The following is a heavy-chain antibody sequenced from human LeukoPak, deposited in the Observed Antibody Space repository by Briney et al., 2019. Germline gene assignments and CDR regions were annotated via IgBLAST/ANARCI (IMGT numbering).Heavy chain of an antibody. Sequence: VASVKVSCKASGYTFTSYDINWVRQATGQGLEWMGWINPNSGSTNYAQKFQGRVTMTRDTSISTAYMELSRLRSDDTAVYYCARVPYAGAYCGGYCYSNWFDPWGQGILVTVSS. D-gene: IGHD2-21*02. J-gene: IGHJ5*02. CDR2: INPNSGST. CDR3: ARVPYAGAYCGGYCYSNWFDP. CDR1: GYTFTSYD. V-gene: IGHV1-2*02.